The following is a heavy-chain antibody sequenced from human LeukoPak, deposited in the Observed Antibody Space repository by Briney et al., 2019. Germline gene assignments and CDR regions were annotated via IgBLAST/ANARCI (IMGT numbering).Heavy chain of an antibody. D-gene: IGHD6-13*01. CDR2: INTNTGNP. Sequence: ASVKVSCKASGYTFTSYAMNWVRQAPGQGLEWMGWINTNTGNPTYAQGFTGRSVFSLDTSVSTAYLQISSLKAEDTAVYYCAREGYSSSWYRNYYHYYGMDVWGQGTTVTVSS. CDR3: AREGYSSSWYRNYYHYYGMDV. CDR1: GYTFTSYA. V-gene: IGHV7-4-1*02. J-gene: IGHJ6*02.